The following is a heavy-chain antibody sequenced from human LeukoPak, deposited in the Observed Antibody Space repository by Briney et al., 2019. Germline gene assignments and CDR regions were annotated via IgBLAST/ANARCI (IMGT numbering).Heavy chain of an antibody. V-gene: IGHV3-23*01. CDR2: ISGGGSSA. D-gene: IGHD2-21*02. CDR3: AKHRSSSLVTTYFDA. J-gene: IGHJ4*02. CDR1: GFRFSNYA. Sequence: GGSLRLSCTASGFRFSNYAMNWVRQAPGKGLEWVSVISGGGSSANYADSVKGRFTISRDNSKNTLYLQLNSLRLNDTAIFYCAKHRSSSLVTTYFDAWGQGILVAVSS.